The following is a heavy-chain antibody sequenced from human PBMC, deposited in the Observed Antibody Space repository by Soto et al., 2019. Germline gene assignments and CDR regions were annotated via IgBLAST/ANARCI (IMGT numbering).Heavy chain of an antibody. V-gene: IGHV3-30*18. Sequence: QVQLVESGGGVVQPGRSLRLSCAASGFTFSSDGMHWVRQAPGKGLEWVAVISYDGSNKYYADSVKGRFTMTRGNSRTSLYVQMNSLRAEYTAVYYCAKNKLAVAVTAPFDYWGQGTLVTVSS. D-gene: IGHD2-21*02. CDR1: GFTFSSDG. CDR3: AKNKLAVAVTAPFDY. CDR2: ISYDGSNK. J-gene: IGHJ4*02.